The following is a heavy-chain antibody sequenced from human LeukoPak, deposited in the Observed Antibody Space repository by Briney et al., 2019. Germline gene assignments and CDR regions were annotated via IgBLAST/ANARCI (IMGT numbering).Heavy chain of an antibody. CDR3: ARVFELSLLDTAMALGY. CDR1: GYTFTGYY. CDR2: INPNSGGT. D-gene: IGHD5-18*01. J-gene: IGHJ4*02. V-gene: IGHV1-2*02. Sequence: GASVKVSCKASGYTFTGYYMHWVRQAPGQGLEWMGWINPNSGGTNYAQKFQGRVTMTRDTSISTAYMELSRLRSDDTAVYYCARVFELSLLDTAMALGYWGQGTLVTVSS.